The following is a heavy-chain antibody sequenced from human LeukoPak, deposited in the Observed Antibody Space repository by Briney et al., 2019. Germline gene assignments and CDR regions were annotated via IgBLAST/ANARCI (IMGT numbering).Heavy chain of an antibody. V-gene: IGHV1-69*04. D-gene: IGHD6-13*01. CDR3: ARGADGEYYFDY. CDR1: GGTFSSYA. CDR2: IIPILGIA. J-gene: IGHJ4*02. Sequence: ASVKVSCKASGGTFSSYAISWVRQAPGQGLEWMGRIIPILGIANYAQKFQGRVTITADKSTSTAYMELSSLRSEDTAVYYCARGADGEYYFDYWGQGTLVTVSS.